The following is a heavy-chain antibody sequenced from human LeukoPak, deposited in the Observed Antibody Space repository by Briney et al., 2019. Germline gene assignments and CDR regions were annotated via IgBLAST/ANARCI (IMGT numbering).Heavy chain of an antibody. Sequence: PGGSLRLSCAASGFTFDDYGMSWVRQAPGKGLEWVSGINWNGGSTGYADSVKGRFTISRDNAKNSLYLQMNSLRAEDTALYYCARDRGSGVWNDRYYYMDVWGKGTTVTVSS. V-gene: IGHV3-20*04. CDR3: ARDRGSGVWNDRYYYMDV. D-gene: IGHD1-1*01. CDR1: GFTFDDYG. CDR2: INWNGGST. J-gene: IGHJ6*03.